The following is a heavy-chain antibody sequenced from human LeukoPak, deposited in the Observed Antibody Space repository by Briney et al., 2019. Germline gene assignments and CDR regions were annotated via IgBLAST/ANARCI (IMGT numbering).Heavy chain of an antibody. CDR1: GGSISSYY. CDR3: ARPSVLGAVDAFDI. V-gene: IGHV4-4*07. CDR2: IYTSGST. J-gene: IGHJ3*02. Sequence: SETLSLTCTVSGGSISSYYWSWIRQPAGKGLEWIGRIYTSGSTNYNPSLKSRVTMSVDTSKNQFSLKLSSVTAADTAVYYCARPSVLGAVDAFDIWGQGTMVTVSS. D-gene: IGHD3-10*01.